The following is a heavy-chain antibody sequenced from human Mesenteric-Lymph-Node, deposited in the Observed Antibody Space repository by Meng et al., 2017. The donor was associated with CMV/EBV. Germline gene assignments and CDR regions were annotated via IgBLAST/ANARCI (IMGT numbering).Heavy chain of an antibody. CDR2: INPNSGGT. V-gene: IGHV1-2*02. J-gene: IGHJ4*02. CDR1: GYTFTGYY. D-gene: IGHD3-22*01. CDR3: AITNDDSSGYFDC. Sequence: ASVKVSCKASGYTFTGYYMHWVRQAPGQGLEWMGWINPNSGGTNYAQKFQGRVTMTRDTSISTAYMELSRLRSDDTAVYYCAITNDDSSGYFDCWGQGTLVTVSS.